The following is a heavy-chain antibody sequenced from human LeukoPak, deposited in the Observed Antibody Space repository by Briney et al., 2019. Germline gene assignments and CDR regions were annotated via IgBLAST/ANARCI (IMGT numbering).Heavy chain of an antibody. CDR2: IYTSGST. CDR1: GGSISSYY. Sequence: PSETLSLTCTVSGGSISSYYWSWIRQPAGKGLEWIGRIYTSGSTNYNPSLKSRVTMSVDTSKNQFSLKLSSVTAADTAVYYCARDGRAAAGTVRWFDPWGQGTLVTVSS. J-gene: IGHJ5*02. CDR3: ARDGRAAAGTVRWFDP. V-gene: IGHV4-4*07. D-gene: IGHD6-13*01.